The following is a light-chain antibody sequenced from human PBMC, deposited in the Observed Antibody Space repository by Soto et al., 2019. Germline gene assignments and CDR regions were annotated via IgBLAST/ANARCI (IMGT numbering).Light chain of an antibody. CDR3: NSYTSSSTYV. CDR1: SSDVGGFNY. V-gene: IGLV2-14*03. J-gene: IGLJ1*01. CDR2: DVT. Sequence: QSVLTQPASVSGSPGQSITISCTGTSSDVGGFNYVSWYQQHPGKAPKLMIYDVTNRPSGVSYRFSGSKSGTTASLTISGLQAEDEAKYYCNSYTSSSTYVFGTGTKVTVL.